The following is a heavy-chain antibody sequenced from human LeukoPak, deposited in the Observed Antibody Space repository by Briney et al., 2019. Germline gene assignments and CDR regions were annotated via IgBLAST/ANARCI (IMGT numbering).Heavy chain of an antibody. CDR3: AKDGFLLWRGAFDI. J-gene: IGHJ3*02. CDR1: GFTFSSYA. Sequence: GGSLRLSCAASGFTFSSYAMSSVRQAPGKGLEWVSAISGSGGNKYYTDSVKGRFTISRDNSKNTLWLQMNSLRAEDTAVYYCAKDGFLLWRGAFDIWGQGTMVTVSS. D-gene: IGHD2-21*01. V-gene: IGHV3-23*01. CDR2: ISGSGGNK.